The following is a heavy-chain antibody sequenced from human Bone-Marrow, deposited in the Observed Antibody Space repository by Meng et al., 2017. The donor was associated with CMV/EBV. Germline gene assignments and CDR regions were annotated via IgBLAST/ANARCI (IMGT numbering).Heavy chain of an antibody. V-gene: IGHV1-2*02. Sequence: TFNGYYLHWVRQAPGQGLEWMGWMNPKNGGTNYARKFQGRVTMTRDTSISTAYLEVIRLGPDDTAVYYCARFSSNSCYNCNNWFDPWGQGTLVTVSS. CDR2: MNPKNGGT. CDR3: ARFSSNSCYNCNNWFDP. D-gene: IGHD2-2*02. CDR1: TFNGYY. J-gene: IGHJ5*02.